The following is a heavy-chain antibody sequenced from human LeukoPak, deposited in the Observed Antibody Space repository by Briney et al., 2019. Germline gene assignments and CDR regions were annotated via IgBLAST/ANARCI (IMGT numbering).Heavy chain of an antibody. D-gene: IGHD2-15*01. CDR3: ARSRRTYCSGGSCYSDY. CDR1: GFTFDDYA. V-gene: IGHV3-9*01. CDR2: ISWNSGSI. Sequence: PGGSLRLSCAASGFTFDDYAMHWVRQAPGKGLEWVSGISWNSGSIGYADSVKGRFTISRDNAKNSLYLQMNSLRAEDTAVYYCARSRRTYCSGGSCYSDYWGQGTLVTVSS. J-gene: IGHJ4*02.